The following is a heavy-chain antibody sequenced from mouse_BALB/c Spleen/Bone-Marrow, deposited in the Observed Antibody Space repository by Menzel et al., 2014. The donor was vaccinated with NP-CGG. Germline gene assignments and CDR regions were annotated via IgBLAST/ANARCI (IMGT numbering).Heavy chain of an antibody. CDR2: INPSTGYT. V-gene: IGHV1-7*01. CDR1: GYTFTSYW. D-gene: IGHD1-1*01. J-gene: IGHJ3*01. CDR3: ARGYYGSSLVY. Sequence: ESGAELAKPGASVKMSCKASGYTFTSYWMHWVKQRPGQGLEWIGYINPSTGYTEYNQKLKDKATLTADKSSSTAYMQLSSLTSEDSAVYYCARGYYGSSLVYWGQGTLVTVSA.